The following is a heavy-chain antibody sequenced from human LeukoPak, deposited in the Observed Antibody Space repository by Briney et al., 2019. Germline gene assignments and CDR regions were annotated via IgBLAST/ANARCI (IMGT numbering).Heavy chain of an antibody. CDR3: AELGITMIGGV. V-gene: IGHV3-9*01. Sequence: PGRSLRLSYAASGFSFDDYAMYWVRQAPGKGLEWVSGISYNSGDIGYADSVKGRFTISRDNAKNSLYLHMNSLRAEDTAVYYCAELGITMIGGVWGKGTTVTISS. D-gene: IGHD3-10*02. J-gene: IGHJ6*04. CDR2: ISYNSGDI. CDR1: GFSFDDYA.